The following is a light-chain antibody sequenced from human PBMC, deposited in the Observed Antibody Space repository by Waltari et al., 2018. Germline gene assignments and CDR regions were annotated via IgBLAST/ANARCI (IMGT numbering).Light chain of an antibody. Sequence: QSALTQPASVSGSPGQSITISCTGTSSDVGSYNLVSWYQQHPGKAPKLMIYEGSKRPSGVAKRFSGSKSGNTASLTISGLQAEDEADYYCCSYAGSKGVVFGGGTKLTVL. CDR1: SSDVGSYNL. CDR3: CSYAGSKGVV. V-gene: IGLV2-23*01. CDR2: EGS. J-gene: IGLJ2*01.